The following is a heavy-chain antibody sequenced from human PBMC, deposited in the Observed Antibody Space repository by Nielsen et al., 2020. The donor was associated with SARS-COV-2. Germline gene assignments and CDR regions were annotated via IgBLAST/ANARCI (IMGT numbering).Heavy chain of an antibody. D-gene: IGHD3-16*01. CDR1: GFTFSTSG. CDR3: AKDPALAGWGDYFDY. Sequence: GESLKISCAASGFTFSTSGMHWVRQAPGGGLQWVAYISFDGNYKFYPDSLKDRFTVSRDNSKNTLYLQMNSLRAEDTAVYYCAKDPALAGWGDYFDYWGQGTLVTVSS. V-gene: IGHV3-30*02. J-gene: IGHJ4*02. CDR2: ISFDGNYK.